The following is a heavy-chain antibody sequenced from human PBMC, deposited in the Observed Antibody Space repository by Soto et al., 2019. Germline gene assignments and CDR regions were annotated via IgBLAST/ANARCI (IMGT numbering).Heavy chain of an antibody. V-gene: IGHV4-4*02. CDR1: GGSISSSNW. D-gene: IGHD3-3*01. J-gene: IGHJ6*03. Sequence: SETLSLTCAVSGGSISSSNWLSWVRQPPGKGLEWIGEIYHSGSTNYNPSLKSRVTISVDKSKNQFSLKLSSVTAADTAVYYCAREGGDYDFWSGYQNYYYYYMDVWGKGATVTVSS. CDR2: IYHSGST. CDR3: AREGGDYDFWSGYQNYYYYYMDV.